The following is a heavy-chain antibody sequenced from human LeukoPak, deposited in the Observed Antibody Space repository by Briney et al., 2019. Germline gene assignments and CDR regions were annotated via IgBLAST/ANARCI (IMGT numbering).Heavy chain of an antibody. CDR1: GYTFTGYY. J-gene: IGHJ6*04. CDR2: INPNSGGT. Sequence: ASVKVSCKASGYTFTGYYMHWVRQAPGQGLEWMGWINPNSGGTNCAQKFQGWVTMTRDTSISTAYMELSRLRSDDTAVYYCARNRFGGVIDYGMDVWGEGTTVTVSS. CDR3: ARNRFGGVIDYGMDV. V-gene: IGHV1-2*04. D-gene: IGHD3-16*02.